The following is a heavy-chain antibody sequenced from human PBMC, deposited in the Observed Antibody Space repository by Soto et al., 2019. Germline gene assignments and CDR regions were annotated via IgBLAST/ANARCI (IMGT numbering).Heavy chain of an antibody. CDR2: IYPGDHET. CDR3: ARHTGYSYGLWFDR. J-gene: IGHJ5*02. CDR1: GYTFSNFW. V-gene: IGHV5-51*01. Sequence: GESLKISFQCSGYTFSNFWIGWVRQLPGKGLEWMGIIYPGDHETRYSPSFHGKVTISADKSINTAYLQWSSLKASDNAMYYCARHTGYSYGLWFDRLGQRTLVTVCS. D-gene: IGHD5-18*01.